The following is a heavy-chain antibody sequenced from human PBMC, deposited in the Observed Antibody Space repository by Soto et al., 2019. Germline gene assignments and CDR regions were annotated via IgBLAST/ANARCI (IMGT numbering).Heavy chain of an antibody. V-gene: IGHV2-5*02. Sequence: QITLKESGPTLVKPTQTLTLTCTFSGFSLSTSGVGVGWIRQPPGKAPEWLALIYWDDDKRYSPSLKSRLTITKDISKNQVVLTMTNMDPVDTATYYCARTGGGGSPTTSHYFDYWGQGTLVTVSS. CDR3: ARTGGGGSPTTSHYFDY. D-gene: IGHD2-15*01. CDR1: GFSLSTSGVG. CDR2: IYWDDDK. J-gene: IGHJ4*02.